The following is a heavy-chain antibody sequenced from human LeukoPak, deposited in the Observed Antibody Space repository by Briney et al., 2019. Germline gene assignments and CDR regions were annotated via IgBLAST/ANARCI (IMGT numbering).Heavy chain of an antibody. J-gene: IGHJ1*01. V-gene: IGHV1-69*13. CDR1: GGTFGSYA. Sequence: ASVKVSCKASGGTFGSYAIGWVRQAPGQGLEWMGGIVPFNGTANYAQKFQDRVTITADESTRTAYVELSSLRSEDTAVYFCARVSKDGNSGWAAEYFQDWGQGTVVTVSS. CDR3: ARVSKDGNSGWAAEYFQD. D-gene: IGHD6-19*01. CDR2: IVPFNGTA.